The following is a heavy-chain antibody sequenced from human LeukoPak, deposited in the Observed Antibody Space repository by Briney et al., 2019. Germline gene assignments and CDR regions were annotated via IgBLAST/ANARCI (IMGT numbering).Heavy chain of an antibody. CDR3: ARDLSGYSSPLFYYYGMDV. Sequence: KPGGSLRLSCAASGFTFSDYYMSWIRQAPGKGLEWVSYISSSGSTIYYADSVKGRFTISRDNAKNSLYLQMNSLRAEDTAVYYCARDLSGYSSPLFYYYGMDVWGQGTTVTVSS. V-gene: IGHV3-11*01. J-gene: IGHJ6*02. CDR2: ISSSGSTI. D-gene: IGHD6-13*01. CDR1: GFTFSDYY.